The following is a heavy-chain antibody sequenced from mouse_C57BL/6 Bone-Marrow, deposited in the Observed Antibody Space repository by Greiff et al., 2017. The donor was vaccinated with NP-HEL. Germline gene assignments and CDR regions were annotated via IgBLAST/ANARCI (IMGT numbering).Heavy chain of an antibody. V-gene: IGHV1-52*01. J-gene: IGHJ1*03. CDR1: GYTFTGYW. Sequence: QVQLQQPGAELVRPGSSVKLSCKASGYTFTGYWMHWVKQRPIQGLEWIGNIDPSDSDTHYNQKFKDKATLTVDKSSSTAYMQLSSLTSENSAVYYCARWYHWYFDVWGTGTTVTVSS. CDR3: ARWYHWYFDV. CDR2: IDPSDSDT. D-gene: IGHD1-1*02.